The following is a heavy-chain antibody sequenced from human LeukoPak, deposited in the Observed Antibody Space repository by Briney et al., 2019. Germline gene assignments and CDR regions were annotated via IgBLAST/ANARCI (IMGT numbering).Heavy chain of an antibody. Sequence: GGSLRLSCAASGFAFRTYEMNWVRQAPGKGLEWVSYISSSGSTIYYADFVKGRFTISRDNAKNSLYLQMNSLRAEDTAVYYCARESRAGYDYVWESYRYTGLDYWGQGTLVTVSS. CDR2: ISSSGSTI. D-gene: IGHD3-16*02. J-gene: IGHJ4*02. CDR3: ARESRAGYDYVWESYRYTGLDY. V-gene: IGHV3-48*03. CDR1: GFAFRTYE.